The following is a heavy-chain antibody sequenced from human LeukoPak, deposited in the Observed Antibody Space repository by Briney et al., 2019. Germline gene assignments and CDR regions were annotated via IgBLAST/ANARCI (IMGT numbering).Heavy chain of an antibody. D-gene: IGHD3-10*01. CDR1: GGSISPYY. V-gene: IGHV4-59*01. Sequence: SETLSLTCTVSGGSISPYYWSWIRQPPGKGLECVGYIYHSGSTNYNPSLKSRLTISVDTSKSQFSLKLSSVTAADTAVYYCARVTLGFGAGFDYWGQGTLVTVSS. CDR3: ARVTLGFGAGFDY. CDR2: IYHSGST. J-gene: IGHJ4*02.